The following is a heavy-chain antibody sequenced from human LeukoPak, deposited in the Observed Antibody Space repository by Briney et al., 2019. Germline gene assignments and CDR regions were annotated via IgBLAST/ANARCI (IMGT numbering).Heavy chain of an antibody. CDR2: ISSSSTYI. CDR1: GFTFSTYS. CDR3: ARDYRRASGTYDY. V-gene: IGHV3-21*01. D-gene: IGHD1-26*01. Sequence: GGSLRLSCAASGFTFSTYSMNWVRQAPGKGLEWVSSISSSSTYIYYADSVKGRFTVSRGNAKNSLYLQMNSLRAEDTAVYYCARDYRRASGTYDYWGQGTLVTVSS. J-gene: IGHJ4*02.